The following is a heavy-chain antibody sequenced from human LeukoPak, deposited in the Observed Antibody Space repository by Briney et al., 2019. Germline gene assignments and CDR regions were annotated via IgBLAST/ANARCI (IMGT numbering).Heavy chain of an antibody. CDR2: ISGSGGST. CDR1: GFTFSSYA. CDR3: AKSIVGATYNWFDP. D-gene: IGHD1-26*01. Sequence: GGSLRLSCAASGFTFSSYAMSWVRQAPGKGLEWVSAISGSGGSTYYADSVKGRFTISRDNSKNTLYLQMHSLRAEDTAVYYCAKSIVGATYNWFDPWGQGTLVTVSS. V-gene: IGHV3-23*01. J-gene: IGHJ5*02.